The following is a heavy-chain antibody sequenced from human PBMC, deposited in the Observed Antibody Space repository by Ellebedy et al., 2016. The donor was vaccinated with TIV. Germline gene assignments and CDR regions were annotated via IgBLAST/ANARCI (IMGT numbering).Heavy chain of an antibody. CDR3: ARDTMGGYYFDY. CDR1: GCTFSSYA. D-gene: IGHD3-16*01. V-gene: IGHV1-69*13. CDR2: IIPIFGTA. J-gene: IGHJ4*02. Sequence: ASVKVSCKASGCTFSSYAISWVRQAPGQGLEWMGGIIPIFGTANYAQKFQGRVTITADESTSTADMELSSLRSEDTAVYHCARDTMGGYYFDYWGQGTLVTVSS.